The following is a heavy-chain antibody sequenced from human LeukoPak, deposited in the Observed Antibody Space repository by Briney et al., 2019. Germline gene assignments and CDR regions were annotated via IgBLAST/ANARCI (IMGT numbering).Heavy chain of an antibody. J-gene: IGHJ5*02. V-gene: IGHV1-69*05. CDR1: GGTFSSYA. D-gene: IGHD3-22*01. CDR3: AREVGHYYDSSGYHWFDP. Sequence: ASVKVSXKASGGTFSSYAISWVRQAPGQGLEWMGRIIPIFGTANYAQKFQGRVTITTDESTSTAYMELSSLRSEGTAVYYCAREVGHYYDSSGYHWFDPWGQGTLVTVSS. CDR2: IIPIFGTA.